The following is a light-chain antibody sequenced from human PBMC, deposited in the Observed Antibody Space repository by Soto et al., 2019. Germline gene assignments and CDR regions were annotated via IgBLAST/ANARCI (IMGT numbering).Light chain of an antibody. CDR1: SSDLAIYNY. J-gene: IGLJ1*01. Sequence: QSVLTQPASVSGSPGQSITISCTGTSSDLAIYNYVSWYQHHPGRAPKLLIYEVEKRPPGVPGRFSGSKSGNTASLTVSGLQADDEADYYCLSYGGSNNYVFGTGTKVTVL. V-gene: IGLV2-8*01. CDR2: EVE. CDR3: LSYGGSNNYV.